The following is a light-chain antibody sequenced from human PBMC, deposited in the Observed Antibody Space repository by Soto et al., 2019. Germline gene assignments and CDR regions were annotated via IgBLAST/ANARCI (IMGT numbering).Light chain of an antibody. CDR1: SSNIGNNY. Sequence: QSVLTQPPSVSAAPGQKVTISCSGSSSNIGNNYLSWYQQLPGTAPKLFIYDNNKRPSGIPDRFSGSKSGTSATLGITGLQTGDDSDYYCSSYAGSNNFSVFGTGTKVTVL. CDR3: SSYAGSNNFSV. J-gene: IGLJ1*01. CDR2: DNN. V-gene: IGLV1-51*01.